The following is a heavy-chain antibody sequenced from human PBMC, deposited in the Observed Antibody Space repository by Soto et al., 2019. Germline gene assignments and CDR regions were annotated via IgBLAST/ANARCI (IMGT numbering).Heavy chain of an antibody. CDR1: GFTFSSYS. CDR2: ISSSSSTI. J-gene: IGHJ3*02. V-gene: IGHV3-48*02. D-gene: IGHD3-9*01. CDR3: ARDKDYDILTGYYIVYAFDS. Sequence: PGGSLRLSCAASGFTFSSYSMNWVRQAPGKGLEWVSYISSSSSTIYYADSVKGRFTISRDNAKNSLYLQMNSLRDEDTAVYYCARDKDYDILTGYYIVYAFDSWGQGTMVTVSS.